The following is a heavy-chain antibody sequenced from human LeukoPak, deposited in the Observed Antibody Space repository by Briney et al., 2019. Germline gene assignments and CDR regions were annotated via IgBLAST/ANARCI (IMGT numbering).Heavy chain of an antibody. D-gene: IGHD1-26*01. CDR3: ATALQWDVPGVDY. CDR1: EFPFSSYS. CDR2: IKSTSDGGTA. J-gene: IGHJ4*02. Sequence: KPGESLRLSCAASEFPFSSYSMNWVRQAPGKGLEWVGRIKSTSDGGTADCAAPVKGRFTISRDDSKSTVFLQMNSLKTEDTAVYYCATALQWDVPGVDYWGQGTLVTVSS. V-gene: IGHV3-15*01.